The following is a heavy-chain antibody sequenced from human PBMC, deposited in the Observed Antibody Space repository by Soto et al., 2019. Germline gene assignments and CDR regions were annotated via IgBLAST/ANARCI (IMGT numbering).Heavy chain of an antibody. D-gene: IGHD3-22*01. V-gene: IGHV4-59*01. Sequence: QVQLQESGPGLVKTSETLSLTCAVSGDSISSYYCMWIRQPPGKGLESIGYLYYGRSANYNPSLKSRVTLSVHTSTNQCSLTLSSSTSADTAVYYCALRSMAVVPEYWGQGTLVTVSS. J-gene: IGHJ4*02. CDR3: ALRSMAVVPEY. CDR2: LYYGRSA. CDR1: GDSISSYY.